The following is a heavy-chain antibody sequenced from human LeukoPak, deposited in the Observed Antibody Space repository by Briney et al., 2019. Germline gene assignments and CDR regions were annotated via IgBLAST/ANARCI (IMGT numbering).Heavy chain of an antibody. J-gene: IGHJ4*02. Sequence: EASVKVSCKASGYTFTSYDINWVRQATGQGLEWMGWMNPNSGNTGYAQKFQGRVTITRNTSISTAYMELSSLRSEDTAVYYCARGEQLAPFDYWGQGTLVTVSS. CDR2: MNPNSGNT. CDR1: GYTFTSYD. V-gene: IGHV1-8*03. D-gene: IGHD6-6*01. CDR3: ARGEQLAPFDY.